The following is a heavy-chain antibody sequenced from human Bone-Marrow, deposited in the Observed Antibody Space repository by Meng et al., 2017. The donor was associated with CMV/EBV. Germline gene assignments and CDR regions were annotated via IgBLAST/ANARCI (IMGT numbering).Heavy chain of an antibody. J-gene: IGHJ6*02. CDR1: GGTFSSYA. V-gene: IGHV1-18*01. Sequence: ASVKVSCKASGGTFSSYAISWVRQAPGQGLEWMGWISPYNGNTKYAQRVQGRVTMTTDASTSTAYMELRNLRSDDTAVYYCARDLRTVLYGRDVWGQGNTVNV. CDR3: ARDLRTVLYGRDV. D-gene: IGHD1-14*01. CDR2: ISPYNGNT.